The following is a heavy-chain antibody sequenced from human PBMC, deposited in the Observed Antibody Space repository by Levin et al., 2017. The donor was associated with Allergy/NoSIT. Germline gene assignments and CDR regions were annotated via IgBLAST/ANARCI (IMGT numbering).Heavy chain of an antibody. D-gene: IGHD2-2*02. V-gene: IGHV1-18*01. CDR2: ISAYNGNT. J-gene: IGHJ5*02. CDR1: GYTFTSYG. CDR3: ARAPIVVVPAAIGGVGRFDP. Sequence: VASVKVSCKASGYTFTSYGISWVRQAPGQGLEWMGWISAYNGNTNYAQKLQGRVTMTTDTSTSTAYMELRSLRSDDTAVYYCARAPIVVVPAAIGGVGRFDPWGQGTLVTVSS.